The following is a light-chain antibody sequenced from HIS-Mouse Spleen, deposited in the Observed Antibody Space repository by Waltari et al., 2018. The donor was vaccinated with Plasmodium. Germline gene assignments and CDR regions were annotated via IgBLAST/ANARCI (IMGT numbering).Light chain of an antibody. V-gene: IGLV3-10*01. J-gene: IGLJ3*02. Sequence: YELTQPPSVSVSHGPTSRITCSADALPHNYASWYHQRSGQAPVLVIYEDSKRPSGIPERFSGSSSGTMATLTISGAQVEDEADYYCYSTDSSGNHRVFGGGTKLTVL. CDR2: EDS. CDR3: YSTDSSGNHRV. CDR1: ALPHNY.